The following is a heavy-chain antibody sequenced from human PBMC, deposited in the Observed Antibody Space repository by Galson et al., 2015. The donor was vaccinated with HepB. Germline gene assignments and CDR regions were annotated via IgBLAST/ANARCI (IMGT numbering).Heavy chain of an antibody. CDR1: GSIFSLHA. CDR3: AKVLGFSIAHEAFDI. V-gene: IGHV3-30*18. Sequence: SLRLSCAASGSIFSLHAMHWVRQAPGKGLEWVGLISFDGSEKFYADSVKGRFTISRDNSENTLYLQMNSLNIEDTAVYYCAKVLGFSIAHEAFDIWGQGTLVAVPS. CDR2: ISFDGSEK. D-gene: IGHD3-3*01. J-gene: IGHJ3*02.